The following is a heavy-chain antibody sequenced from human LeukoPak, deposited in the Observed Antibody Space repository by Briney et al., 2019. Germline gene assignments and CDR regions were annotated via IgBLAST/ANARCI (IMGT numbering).Heavy chain of an antibody. V-gene: IGHV4-59*01. CDR1: GGSISDYY. J-gene: IGHJ4*02. Sequence: SETLSLTCTVSGGSISDYYRGWLRQPPGKGLEWIGYFYNSGSSTYNPSLKSRVTISADTSKNQFSLKLNSVTAADTAVYYCTRGAGWLIDYWGQGILVTVSS. CDR2: FYNSGSS. D-gene: IGHD3-16*01. CDR3: TRGAGWLIDY.